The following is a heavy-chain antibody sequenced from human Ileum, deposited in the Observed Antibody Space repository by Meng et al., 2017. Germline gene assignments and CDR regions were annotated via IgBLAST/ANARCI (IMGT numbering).Heavy chain of an antibody. J-gene: IGHJ5*02. D-gene: IGHD3-3*01. Sequence: QVQLQESGPGLGKPSQTLARTCTVPGGSISSGDYYWSWIRQPPGKGLEWIGYIYYSGSTYYNPSLKSRVTISVDTSKNQFSLKLSSVTAADTAVYYCARENTIFGVVWGSWFDPWGQGTLVTVSS. CDR2: IYYSGST. CDR1: GGSISSGDYY. V-gene: IGHV4-30-4*01. CDR3: ARENTIFGVVWGSWFDP.